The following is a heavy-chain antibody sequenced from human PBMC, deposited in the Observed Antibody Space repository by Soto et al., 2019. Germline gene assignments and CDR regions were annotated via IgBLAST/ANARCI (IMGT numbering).Heavy chain of an antibody. CDR2: INAGNGNT. V-gene: IGHV1-3*01. J-gene: IGHJ6*02. CDR1: GYTFTSYA. Sequence: ASVKVSCKASGYTFTSYAMHWVRQAPGQRLEWMGWINAGNGNTKYSQKFQGRVTITRDTSASTAYMELSSLRSEDTAVYYCARQSTYQLLEGYGMDVWRQRTTVTVSS. D-gene: IGHD2-2*01. CDR3: ARQSTYQLLEGYGMDV.